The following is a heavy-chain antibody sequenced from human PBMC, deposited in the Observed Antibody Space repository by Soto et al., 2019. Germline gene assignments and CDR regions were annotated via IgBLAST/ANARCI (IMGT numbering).Heavy chain of an antibody. CDR2: IYYSGST. CDR1: GGSISSSSYY. Sequence: SETLSLTCTVSGGSISSSSYYWGWIRQPPGKGLEWIGSIYYSGSTYYNPSLKSRVTISVDTSKNQFSLKLSSVTAADTAVYYCVRHYYYCSSTRCYDWNYYFYYLDVWGKGTTVTVSS. V-gene: IGHV4-39*01. CDR3: VRHYYYCSSTRCYDWNYYFYYLDV. D-gene: IGHD2-2*01. J-gene: IGHJ6*03.